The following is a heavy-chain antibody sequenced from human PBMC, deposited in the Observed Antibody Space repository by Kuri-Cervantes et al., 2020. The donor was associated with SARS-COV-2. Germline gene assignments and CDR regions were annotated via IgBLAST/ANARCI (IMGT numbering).Heavy chain of an antibody. Sequence: GSLRLSCTVSGGSISSSSYYWGWIRQPPGKGLEWIGSIYYSGSTYYNPSLKSRVTISVDTSKNQFSLKLSSVTAADTAVYYCARHSPRSSYYYYMDVWGKGTTVTVSS. J-gene: IGHJ6*03. CDR1: GGSISSSSYY. CDR2: IYYSGST. CDR3: ARHSPRSSYYYYMDV. V-gene: IGHV4-39*01.